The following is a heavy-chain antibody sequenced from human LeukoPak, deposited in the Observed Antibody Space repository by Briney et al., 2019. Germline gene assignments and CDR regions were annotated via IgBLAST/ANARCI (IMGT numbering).Heavy chain of an antibody. Sequence: GGSLRLSCAASGFIFSDYYMTWIRQAPGKGLEWVSAISGSGGSTYYADSVKGRFTISRDNSKNTLSLQMNSLRAEDTAVYYCAKGLTTLDYWGQGTLVTVSS. J-gene: IGHJ4*02. V-gene: IGHV3-23*01. CDR3: AKGLTTLDY. D-gene: IGHD4-11*01. CDR1: GFIFSDYY. CDR2: ISGSGGST.